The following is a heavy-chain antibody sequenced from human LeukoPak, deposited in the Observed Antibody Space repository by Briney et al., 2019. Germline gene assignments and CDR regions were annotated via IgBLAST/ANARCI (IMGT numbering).Heavy chain of an antibody. CDR2: IIPIFGTA. D-gene: IGHD6-13*01. Sequence: SVKVSCKASGGTFSSYAISWVRQAPGQGLEWMGGIIPIFGTANYAQKFQGRVTITADKSTSTAYMELSSLRSEDTAVYYCARLAAAGLKGYFDYWGQGTLVTVSS. J-gene: IGHJ4*02. CDR3: ARLAAAGLKGYFDY. V-gene: IGHV1-69*06. CDR1: GGTFSSYA.